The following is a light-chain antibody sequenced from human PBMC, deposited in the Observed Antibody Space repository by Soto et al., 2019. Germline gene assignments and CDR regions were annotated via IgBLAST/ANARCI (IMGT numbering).Light chain of an antibody. Sequence: DIQMTQSPSSLSASVGDRVTITCRARRDINNDLDWYQQKPGKAPRRLISDVSSLQSGVPSRFSGSRFGTHFTLTISSLQPEDFATYFCQQHHTYPRTFGQGTKVEIK. J-gene: IGKJ1*01. CDR3: QQHHTYPRT. CDR1: RDINND. V-gene: IGKV1-17*01. CDR2: DVS.